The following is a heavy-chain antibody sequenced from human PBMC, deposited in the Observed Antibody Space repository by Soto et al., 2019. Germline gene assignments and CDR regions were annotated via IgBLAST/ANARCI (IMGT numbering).Heavy chain of an antibody. V-gene: IGHV4-39*01. Sequence: SDTLSLTCSVSGGSISSGPYSWGWIRQPPGEGLERIGTFHYCESTYFYRSLESRITISVDTSKNQFSLKVNSVTVADTAVYYCARLGGCCGSNRCYGFYGMDVWGQGTTVT. CDR2: FHYCEST. CDR1: GGSISSGPYS. CDR3: ARLGGCCGSNRCYGFYGMDV. J-gene: IGHJ6*02. D-gene: IGHD2-2*01.